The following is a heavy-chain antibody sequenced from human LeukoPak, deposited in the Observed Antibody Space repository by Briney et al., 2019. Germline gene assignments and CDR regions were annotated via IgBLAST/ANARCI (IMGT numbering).Heavy chain of an antibody. V-gene: IGHV3-23*01. CDR1: GFTFSNSA. CDR3: AKEVVPTTKAFDP. CDR2: ISGTGAHT. Sequence: GGSLRLSCAASGFTFSNSAMYWVRQAPGKGLKWVSSISGTGAHTYHADSVKGRFTISRDNSKNTLYLQMNTLRAEDTAVYYCAKEVVPTTKAFDPWGQGTLVTVSS. J-gene: IGHJ5*02. D-gene: IGHD2-2*01.